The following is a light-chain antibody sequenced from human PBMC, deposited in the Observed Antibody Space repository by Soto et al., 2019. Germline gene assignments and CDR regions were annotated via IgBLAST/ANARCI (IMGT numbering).Light chain of an antibody. CDR2: LGS. J-gene: IGKJ1*01. Sequence: DIVMTRSPLSLPVTPGEAASISCRSSQSLLHSNGYNYLDWYLQKPGQSPQLLICLGSNRASGVPDRFSGRGSGTDFTLNISRVEAEDVGVYYCMQARQTPRTFGQGTKVEIK. V-gene: IGKV2-28*01. CDR1: QSLLHSNGYNY. CDR3: MQARQTPRT.